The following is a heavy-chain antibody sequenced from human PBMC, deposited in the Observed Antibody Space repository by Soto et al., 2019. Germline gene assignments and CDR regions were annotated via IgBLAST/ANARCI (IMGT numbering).Heavy chain of an antibody. Sequence: PGGSLRLSCTTSGYIFGDYALSWFRQAPGKGLEWIAFIRSIPYGGTTEYAASVEGRFTVSRDESKTIAYLQMNSPKSEDTAVYYCTRWKEPYTDYWGGGTLVTVSS. CDR3: TRWKEPYTDY. CDR2: IRSIPYGGTT. V-gene: IGHV3-49*03. CDR1: GYIFGDYA. J-gene: IGHJ4*02. D-gene: IGHD2-2*02.